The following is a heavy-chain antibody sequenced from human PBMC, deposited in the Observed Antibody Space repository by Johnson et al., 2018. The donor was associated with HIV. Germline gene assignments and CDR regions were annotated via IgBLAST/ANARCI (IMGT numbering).Heavy chain of an antibody. Sequence: EQLVESGGDFIKPGGSLRLSCAASGFTFSNAWMSWVRQAPGKGLEWVGRIKSKTDGGTTDYAAPVKGRFTISRDNSKNTLYLQMNSLRAEDTAVYYCARDPGGSLGALDIWGQGTMVTVSS. CDR1: GFTFSNAW. D-gene: IGHD1-26*01. CDR3: ARDPGGSLGALDI. V-gene: IGHV3-15*01. CDR2: IKSKTDGGTT. J-gene: IGHJ3*02.